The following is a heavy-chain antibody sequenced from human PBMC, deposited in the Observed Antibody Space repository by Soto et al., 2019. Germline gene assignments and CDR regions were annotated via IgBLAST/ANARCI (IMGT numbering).Heavy chain of an antibody. V-gene: IGHV3-33*01. CDR3: AREGYYYDSSGYYPFDY. CDR2: IWYDGSNK. CDR1: GFTFSSYG. D-gene: IGHD3-22*01. Sequence: GGSLRLSCAASGFTFSSYGMHWVRQAPGKGLEWVAVIWYDGSNKYYADSVKGRFTISRDNSKNTLYLQMNSLRAEDTAVYYCAREGYYYDSSGYYPFDYWGQGTLVTVSS. J-gene: IGHJ4*02.